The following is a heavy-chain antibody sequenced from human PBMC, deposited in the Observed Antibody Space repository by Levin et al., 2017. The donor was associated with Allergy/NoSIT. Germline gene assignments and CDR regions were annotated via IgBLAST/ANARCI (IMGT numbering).Heavy chain of an antibody. CDR1: GVTFTDYA. CDR2: ISTSGDRT. V-gene: IGHV3-23*01. Sequence: GESLKISCAASGVTFTDYAMSWVRQAPGKGLEWVSGISTSGDRTFYADSVKGRFVSSRDNSKNTLYLQMNSLRAEATAVYYCAKGKRAYGANVYLPPLFFFDYWGQGSLVTVSS. D-gene: IGHD3-16*01. J-gene: IGHJ4*02. CDR3: AKGKRAYGANVYLPPLFFFDY.